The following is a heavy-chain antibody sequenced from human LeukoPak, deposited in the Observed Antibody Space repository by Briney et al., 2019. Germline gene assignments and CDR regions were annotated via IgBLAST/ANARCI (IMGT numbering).Heavy chain of an antibody. CDR2: IKQDGSDK. Sequence: GGSLRLSCAASGFTFSSYWMSWVRQAPGKGLEWVANIKQDGSDKYYVDSVKGRFTISRDNAKNSLYLQMNSLRAEDTAVYYCAKFLMTAVTTGFGSWGQGTLVTVSS. CDR3: AKFLMTAVTTGFGS. CDR1: GFTFSSYW. J-gene: IGHJ4*02. V-gene: IGHV3-7*03. D-gene: IGHD4-17*01.